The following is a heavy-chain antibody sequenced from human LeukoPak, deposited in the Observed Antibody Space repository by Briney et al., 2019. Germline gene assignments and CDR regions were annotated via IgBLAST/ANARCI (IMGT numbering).Heavy chain of an antibody. CDR1: GFTFSSYE. Sequence: GGSLRLSCAASGFTFSSYEMNWVRLAPGKGLEWVSLITGDGGFTCHADSVKGRFTISRDNSKNSLYLQMNSLRTEDTSLYYCAKSRNYGSGSYLDYWGPGTLVTVSS. D-gene: IGHD3-10*01. V-gene: IGHV3-43*02. CDR2: ITGDGGFT. CDR3: AKSRNYGSGSYLDY. J-gene: IGHJ4*02.